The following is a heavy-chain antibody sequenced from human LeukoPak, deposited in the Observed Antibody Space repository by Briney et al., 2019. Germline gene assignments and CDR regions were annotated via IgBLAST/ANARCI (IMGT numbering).Heavy chain of an antibody. CDR2: IKQDESEK. CDR1: GFTFSAYW. J-gene: IGHJ4*02. CDR3: ARVIGRYGN. V-gene: IGHV3-7*01. Sequence: GGSLRLSCAASGFTFSAYWMSWVRQAPGKGLEWVANIKQDESEKHYVDSVKGRFTISRDNAKNSLYLQMNSLRAEGTAMYYCARVIGRYGNWGQGTLVTVSS. D-gene: IGHD1-26*01.